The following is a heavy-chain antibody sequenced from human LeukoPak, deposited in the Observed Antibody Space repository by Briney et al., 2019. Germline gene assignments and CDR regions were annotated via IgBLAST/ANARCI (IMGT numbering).Heavy chain of an antibody. CDR2: INHSGST. Sequence: SETLSLTCAVYGGSFSGYYWSWIRQPPGKGLEWIGEINHSGSTNYNPSLKSRVTISVDTSKNQFSLKLTSVTAADTAVYYCARAVGTDGYNLWVYWGQGTLVTVSS. CDR3: ARAVGTDGYNLWVY. D-gene: IGHD5-24*01. CDR1: GGSFSGYY. J-gene: IGHJ4*02. V-gene: IGHV4-34*01.